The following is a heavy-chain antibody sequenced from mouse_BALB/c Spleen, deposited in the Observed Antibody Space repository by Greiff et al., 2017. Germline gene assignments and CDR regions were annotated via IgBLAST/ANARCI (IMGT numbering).Heavy chain of an antibody. D-gene: IGHD2-10*02. CDR1: GFTFSSFG. V-gene: IGHV5-17*02. CDR3: ARTILYGKGAMDY. Sequence: DVHLVESGGGLVQPGGSRKLSCAASGFTFSSFGMHWVRQAPEKGLEWVAYISSGSSTIYYADTVKGRFTISRDNPKNTLFLQMTSLRSEDTAMYYCARTILYGKGAMDYWGQGTSVTVSS. J-gene: IGHJ4*01. CDR2: ISSGSSTI.